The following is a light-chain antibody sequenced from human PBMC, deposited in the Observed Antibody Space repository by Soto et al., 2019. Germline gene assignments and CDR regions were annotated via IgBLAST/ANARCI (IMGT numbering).Light chain of an antibody. V-gene: IGKV3-11*01. J-gene: IGKJ5*01. CDR2: GAS. CDR1: QSVSSN. Sequence: ILMPQSPATLSLAPGDRAPLSFRASQSVSSNLAWYQQKPGQAPRLLIYGASTRATGIPARFSGSGSGTDFTLTINSLAPEDFAVYYCQQRSNWITFGQGTRLEIK. CDR3: QQRSNWIT.